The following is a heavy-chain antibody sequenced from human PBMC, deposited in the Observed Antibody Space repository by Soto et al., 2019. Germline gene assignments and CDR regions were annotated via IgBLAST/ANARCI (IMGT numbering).Heavy chain of an antibody. V-gene: IGHV3-23*01. CDR2: ISGSGGST. D-gene: IGHD6-19*01. CDR3: ARYSSAWGL. Sequence: PGGSLRLSCAASGFTFSSYAMSWVRQATGKGLEWVSAISGSGGSTYYADSVKGRFTISRDNAKNSLYLQMNSLRGEDTAVYYCARYSSAWGLWGQGTLVTVSS. J-gene: IGHJ4*02. CDR1: GFTFSSYA.